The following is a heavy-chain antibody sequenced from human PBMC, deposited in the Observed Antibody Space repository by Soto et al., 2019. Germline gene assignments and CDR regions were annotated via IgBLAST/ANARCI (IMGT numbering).Heavy chain of an antibody. Sequence: PSETLSLPCAVSGGSISGGGLSWSWIRQPPGKGLEWIGYILHSGGTQYNPSLKSRVSMSVDKPKNQFSLHLTSVTAADTAVYYCARLTFEDVFDCWGQGALV. CDR2: ILHSGGT. CDR3: ARLTFEDVFDC. CDR1: GGSISGGGLS. V-gene: IGHV4-30-2*01. J-gene: IGHJ4*02.